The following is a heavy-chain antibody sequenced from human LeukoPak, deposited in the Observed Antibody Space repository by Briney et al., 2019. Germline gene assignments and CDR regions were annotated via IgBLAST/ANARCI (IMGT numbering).Heavy chain of an antibody. V-gene: IGHV3-23*01. CDR1: GFTFSSYA. Sequence: GGSLGLSCAASGFTFSSYAMSWVRQAPGKGLEWVSAISGSGGSTYYADSVKGRFTISRDNSKNTLYLQMNSLRAEDTAVYYCAKTTPGIAAAGTRYYFDYWGQGTLVTVSS. CDR2: ISGSGGST. CDR3: AKTTPGIAAAGTRYYFDY. D-gene: IGHD6-13*01. J-gene: IGHJ4*02.